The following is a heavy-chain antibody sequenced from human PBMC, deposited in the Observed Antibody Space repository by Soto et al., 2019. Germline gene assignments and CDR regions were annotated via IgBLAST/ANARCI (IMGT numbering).Heavy chain of an antibody. V-gene: IGHV1-18*01. CDR3: ARDSPIVVVPAANDAFDI. J-gene: IGHJ3*02. CDR2: ISAYNGNT. Sequence: QVQLVQSGAEVKKPGASVKVSCKASGYTFTSYGISWVRQAPGQGLEWMGWISAYNGNTNYAQKLQGRVTMTTDTSTSTAYMELRSLRSYDTAVYYCARDSPIVVVPAANDAFDIWGQGTMVTVSS. CDR1: GYTFTSYG. D-gene: IGHD2-2*01.